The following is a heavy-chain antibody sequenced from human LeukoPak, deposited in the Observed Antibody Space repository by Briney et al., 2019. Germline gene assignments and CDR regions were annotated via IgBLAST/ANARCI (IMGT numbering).Heavy chain of an antibody. CDR2: ISDDGSSA. CDR1: GFTFGNYW. J-gene: IGHJ4*02. Sequence: GGSLRLSCAASGFTFGNYWMHWVRQAPGKGLLWVSRISDDGSSANYADSVQGRFTISRDNAKNTVYLQMHSLRAEDTAVYYCVSGYCSSTTCYREAYWGQGTLVTVSS. V-gene: IGHV3-74*01. D-gene: IGHD2-2*03. CDR3: VSGYCSSTTCYREAY.